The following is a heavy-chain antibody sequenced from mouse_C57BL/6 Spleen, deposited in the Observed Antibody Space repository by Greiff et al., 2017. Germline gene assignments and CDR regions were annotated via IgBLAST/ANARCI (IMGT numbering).Heavy chain of an antibody. CDR2: IHPSNGDT. J-gene: IGHJ4*01. V-gene: IGHV14-3*01. CDR3: ARAREDGCAMDY. D-gene: IGHD2-3*01. CDR1: GFTIKNTY. Sequence: VHVKQSVAELVRPGASVKLSCTASGFTIKNTYMHWVKQRPEQGLEWIGRIHPSNGDTKYAPQFQGKATLTADTSSNTAYLQLRSLTSEDTAIDYYARAREDGCAMDYWGQGTSVTVSS.